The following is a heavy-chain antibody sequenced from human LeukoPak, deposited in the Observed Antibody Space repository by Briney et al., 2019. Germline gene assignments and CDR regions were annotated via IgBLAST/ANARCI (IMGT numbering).Heavy chain of an antibody. V-gene: IGHV3-30*18. Sequence: GGSLRLSCAASGFTYSSYGMHWVRQAPGKGLEWVAVISYDGSNKYYADSVKGRFTISRGNSKNTLYLQMNSLRAEDTAVYYCAKDLARGYVNRYYGMDVWGQGTTVTVSS. J-gene: IGHJ6*02. D-gene: IGHD3-16*01. CDR3: AKDLARGYVNRYYGMDV. CDR2: ISYDGSNK. CDR1: GFTYSSYG.